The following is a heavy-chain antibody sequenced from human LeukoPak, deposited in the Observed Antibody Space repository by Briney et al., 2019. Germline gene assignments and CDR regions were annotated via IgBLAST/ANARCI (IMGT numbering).Heavy chain of an antibody. D-gene: IGHD6-19*01. CDR1: GYTFTSYD. J-gene: IGHJ3*02. Sequence: ASVKVSCKASGYTFTSYDINWVRQATGQGLEWMGWISAYNGNTNYAQKLQGRVTMTTDTSTSTAYMELRSLRSDDTAVYYCARDPCPGSGWYRCNAFDIWGQGTMVTVSS. CDR3: ARDPCPGSGWYRCNAFDI. V-gene: IGHV1-18*01. CDR2: ISAYNGNT.